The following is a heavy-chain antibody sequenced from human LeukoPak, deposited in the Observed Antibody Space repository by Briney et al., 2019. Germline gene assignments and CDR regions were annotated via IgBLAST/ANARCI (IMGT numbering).Heavy chain of an antibody. CDR3: AKGAHYSGSGNYRRGHYFDY. J-gene: IGHJ4*02. Sequence: GGSLRLSCAASGFSFRTYGMHWVRQAPGKGLDWVAFIQYDGSNKYYSDSVKGRFTISRDNSKNTLYLQMNSLGAEDTAVYYCAKGAHYSGSGNYRRGHYFDYWGQGTLVTVSS. CDR2: IQYDGSNK. D-gene: IGHD3-10*01. CDR1: GFSFRTYG. V-gene: IGHV3-30*02.